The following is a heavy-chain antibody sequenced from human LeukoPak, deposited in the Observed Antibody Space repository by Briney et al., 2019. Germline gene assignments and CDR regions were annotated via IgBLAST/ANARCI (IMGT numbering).Heavy chain of an antibody. CDR1: GGSISRYY. V-gene: IGHV4-4*07. CDR2: IYTSGNT. D-gene: IGHD2-15*01. J-gene: IGHJ4*02. CDR3: ARGINCSGGSCYIDY. Sequence: SSETLSLTCTVSGGSISRYYWSWIRQPAGKGLEWIGRIYTSGNTNYNPSLKSRVTMSVDTSKNQFSLKLSSVTAADTAVYYCARGINCSGGSCYIDYWGQGTLVTVSS.